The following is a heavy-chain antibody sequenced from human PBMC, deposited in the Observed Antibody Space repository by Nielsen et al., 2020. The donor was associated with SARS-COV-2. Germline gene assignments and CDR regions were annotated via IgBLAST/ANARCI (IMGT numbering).Heavy chain of an antibody. J-gene: IGHJ6*02. CDR3: VRDKDSTTENLRMDF. D-gene: IGHD4-17*01. CDR2: IHEDGSS. CDR1: GFTVSRNY. V-gene: IGHV3-53*01. Sequence: GGSLRLSCAASGFTVSRNYMSWVRQAPGKGLAWVSVIHEDGSSYYADSVEGRFTIPRDNSKNILDLHMNILRAEDTAVYYCVRDKDSTTENLRMDFWGQVTTVTVSS.